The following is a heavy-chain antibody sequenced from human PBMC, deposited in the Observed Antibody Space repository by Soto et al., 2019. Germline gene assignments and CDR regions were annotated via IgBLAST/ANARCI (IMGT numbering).Heavy chain of an antibody. CDR2: INIVGGNT. Sequence: PEGSLRLSCAASGFTFSNYAMSWVRQAPGKALEWVSSINIVGGNTNYADSVRGRFTMSRDDSKNTVFLQMNSLRAEDTAIYYCSKNYYFDSWGQGTLVTVSS. CDR1: GFTFSNYA. V-gene: IGHV3-23*01. J-gene: IGHJ4*02. CDR3: SKNYYFDS.